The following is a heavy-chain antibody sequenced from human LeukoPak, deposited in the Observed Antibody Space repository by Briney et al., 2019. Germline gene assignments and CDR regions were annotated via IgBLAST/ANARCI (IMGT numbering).Heavy chain of an antibody. Sequence: GGSLRLSCAASGFTFSNYWMHWVRRAPGKGLVWVSRINSDGSSTTSADSVKGRFTISRDNAKNTLYLQMNSLRAEDTAVYYCAKGGATVIDYWGQGALVTVSS. D-gene: IGHD4-17*01. CDR1: GFTFSNYW. CDR2: INSDGSST. CDR3: AKGGATVIDY. V-gene: IGHV3-74*01. J-gene: IGHJ4*02.